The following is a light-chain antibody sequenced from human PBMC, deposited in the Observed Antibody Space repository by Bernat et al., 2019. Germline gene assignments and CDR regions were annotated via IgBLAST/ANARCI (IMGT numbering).Light chain of an antibody. CDR2: AAS. CDR3: QKYNSAPPWT. Sequence: DIQMTQSPSSLSASVGVRVTITCRASQGISNYLAWYQQKPGKVPKLLIYAASTLQSGVPSRFSGSGSGTDFTLTISSLQPEDVATYYCQKYNSAPPWTFGQGTKGEIK. CDR1: QGISNY. V-gene: IGKV1-27*01. J-gene: IGKJ1*01.